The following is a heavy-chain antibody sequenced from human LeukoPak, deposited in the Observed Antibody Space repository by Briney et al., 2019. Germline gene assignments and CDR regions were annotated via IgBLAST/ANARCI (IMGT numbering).Heavy chain of an antibody. CDR2: SSSDNTYT. Sequence: PGGSLRLSCAASGFTFNDYHMSWIRQAPGKGLEWVACSSSDNTYTDYADSVKGRFTISRDNPKKSLYLQMNSLRDEDTAVYYCATSYFDSSGYLQYFDDWGQGTLVTVSS. CDR1: GFTFNDYH. D-gene: IGHD3-22*01. J-gene: IGHJ4*02. CDR3: ATSYFDSSGYLQYFDD. V-gene: IGHV3-11*06.